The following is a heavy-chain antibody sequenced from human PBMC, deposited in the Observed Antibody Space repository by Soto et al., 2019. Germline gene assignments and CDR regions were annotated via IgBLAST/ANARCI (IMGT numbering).Heavy chain of an antibody. CDR2: SSSSGSTI. D-gene: IGHD3-16*01. J-gene: IGHJ4*02. V-gene: IGHV3-11*01. Sequence: QVHLVESGGGLVKPGGSLRLSCAASGFSFSDYYMSWIRQAPGKGREWVSYSSSSGSTIYYAYSVKGRFTISRDNAKTSLYLKMNSLSVEDTAVYYCARGTGELDYWGQGTLVTVSS. CDR1: GFSFSDYY. CDR3: ARGTGELDY.